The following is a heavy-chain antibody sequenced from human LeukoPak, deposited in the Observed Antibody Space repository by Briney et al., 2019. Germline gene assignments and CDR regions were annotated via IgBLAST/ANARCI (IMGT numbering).Heavy chain of an antibody. D-gene: IGHD2-2*01. CDR1: GGSISSGPYF. CDR2: IWPSGST. V-gene: IGHV4-30-2*06. J-gene: IGHJ4*02. Sequence: PSETLSLTCSVSGGSISSGPYFWSWIRQSPGQGLEWIGYIWPSGSTNYNPSFSGRVAISLDTSKNQFSLKLSSVTAADTAVYYCARNVGYCSSTSCYPLNLDYWGQGTLVTVSS. CDR3: ARNVGYCSSTSCYPLNLDY.